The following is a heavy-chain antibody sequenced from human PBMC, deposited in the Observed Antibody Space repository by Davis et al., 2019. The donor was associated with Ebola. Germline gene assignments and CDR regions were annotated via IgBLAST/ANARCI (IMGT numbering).Heavy chain of an antibody. J-gene: IGHJ4*02. CDR1: GFTFSSYW. Sequence: GGSLRLSCAASGFTFSSYWMSWVRQAPGKGLEWVANIKQDGSEKYYVDSVKGRFTISRDNAKNSLYLQMNSLRAEDTAVYYCARVQFLAVAGLYYFDYWGQGTLVTVSS. V-gene: IGHV3-7*01. D-gene: IGHD6-19*01. CDR3: ARVQFLAVAGLYYFDY. CDR2: IKQDGSEK.